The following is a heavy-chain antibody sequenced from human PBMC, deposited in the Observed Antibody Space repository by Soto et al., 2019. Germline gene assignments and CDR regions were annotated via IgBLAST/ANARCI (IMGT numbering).Heavy chain of an antibody. CDR1: GGLFSSYP. D-gene: IGHD3-22*01. J-gene: IGHJ4*02. CDR2: IIPVFQTA. CDR3: ARGGSGYTWLNEF. Sequence: QEQLVQSGAEVKKPGSSVKVSCKASGGLFSSYPISWVRQVPGQGLEWMGGIIPVFQTAYYTQRFQGRVTITADESTNMAYMELSRLRSEDTAIYYCARGGSGYTWLNEFWGQGTLVTVSS. V-gene: IGHV1-69*01.